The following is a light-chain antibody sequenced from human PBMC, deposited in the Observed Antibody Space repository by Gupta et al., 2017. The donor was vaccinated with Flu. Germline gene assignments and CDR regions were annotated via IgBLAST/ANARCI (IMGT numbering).Light chain of an antibody. V-gene: IGKV3-11*01. CDR1: QSVSSY. J-gene: IGKJ1*01. Sequence: EIVLTQSPATLSLSPGKRATLSCRASQSVSSYLAWYQQKPGQAPRLLIYDASNRATGFPARFSGSGSGTDFTLTISSLEPEDFAVYYCQQRRTFGQGTKVEIK. CDR3: QQRRT. CDR2: DAS.